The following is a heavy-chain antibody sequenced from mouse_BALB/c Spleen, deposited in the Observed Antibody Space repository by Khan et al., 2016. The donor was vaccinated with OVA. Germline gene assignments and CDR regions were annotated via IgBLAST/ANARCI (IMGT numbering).Heavy chain of an antibody. CDR3: ASYRYDYFYY. CDR1: GYTFTSYW. J-gene: IGHJ2*01. CDR2: IYPGDGDT. Sequence: QVQLKQSGAELARPGASVKLSCKSSGYTFTSYWMQWVKQRPGQGLEWIGAIYPGDGDTRYTQKFKGKATLTADKSSSTAYMQLSSLASEDSAVYTCASYRYDYFYYWGQGTTPTVSS. D-gene: IGHD2-14*01. V-gene: IGHV1-87*01.